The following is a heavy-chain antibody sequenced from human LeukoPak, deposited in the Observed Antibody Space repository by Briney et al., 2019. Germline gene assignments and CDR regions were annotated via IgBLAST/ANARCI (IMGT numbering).Heavy chain of an antibody. CDR3: ATYDYGDYTGFDY. Sequence: GGSLRLSCAASGFTFSRYWMSWVRQAPGKGREGVANIKQDGSEKYYVDSVKGRFTISRDNAKNSLYLQMNSLRAEDTAVYYCATYDYGDYTGFDYWGQGTLVTVSS. CDR2: IKQDGSEK. D-gene: IGHD4-17*01. J-gene: IGHJ4*02. CDR1: GFTFSRYW. V-gene: IGHV3-7*01.